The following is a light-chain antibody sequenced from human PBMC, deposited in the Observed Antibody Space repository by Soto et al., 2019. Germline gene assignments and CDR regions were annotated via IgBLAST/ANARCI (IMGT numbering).Light chain of an antibody. V-gene: IGLV2-14*03. CDR1: SSDVGAYDF. CDR2: DVS. J-gene: IGLJ3*02. CDR3: SSYATSRSVM. Sequence: QSALTQPASVSGSPGQSIAISCTGTSSDVGAYDFVSWYQQHPGKAPKLMIYDVSNRPSGVSNRFSGSKSGNTASLTITGLQAEDEADYYCSSYATSRSVMFGGGTKLTVL.